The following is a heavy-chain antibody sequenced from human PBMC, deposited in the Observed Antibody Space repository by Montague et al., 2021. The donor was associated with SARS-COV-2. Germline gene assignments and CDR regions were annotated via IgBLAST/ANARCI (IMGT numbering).Heavy chain of an antibody. Sequence: SETLSLTCSVSGDSMSRSYHNWDWIRQPPGKGLEWIGTISYGGITYYSPSLKSRVTISVDTSKKQFSLKATSMTAADTAVYYCARETVSAAASEIDNWGQGTLVTVSS. J-gene: IGHJ4*02. CDR2: ISYGGIT. D-gene: IGHD2-2*01. CDR1: GDSMSRSYHN. V-gene: IGHV4-39*01. CDR3: ARETVSAAASEIDN.